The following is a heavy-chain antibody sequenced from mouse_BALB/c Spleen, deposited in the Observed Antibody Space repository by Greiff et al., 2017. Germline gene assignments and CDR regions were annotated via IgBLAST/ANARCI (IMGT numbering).Heavy chain of an antibody. CDR1: GFTFSSYG. D-gene: IGHD2-3*01. V-gene: IGHV5-6*01. CDR2: ISSGGSYT. CDR3: ARHDGYYAYAMDY. Sequence: VMLVESGGDLVKPGGSLKLSCAASGFTFSSYGMSWVRQTPDKRLEWVATISSGGSYTYYPDSVKGRFTISRDNAKNTLYLQMSSLKSEDTAMYYCARHDGYYAYAMDYWGQGTSVTVSS. J-gene: IGHJ4*01.